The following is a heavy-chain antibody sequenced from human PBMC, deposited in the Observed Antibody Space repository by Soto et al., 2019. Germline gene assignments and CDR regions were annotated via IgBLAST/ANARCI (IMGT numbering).Heavy chain of an antibody. CDR2: ISADNGNT. V-gene: IGHV1-18*01. CDR1: GYTFTSYG. J-gene: IGHJ4*02. D-gene: IGHD6-13*01. Sequence: ASVKVSCKASGYTFTSYGISWVRQAPGQGLEWMGWISADNGNTNYAQKLQGRVTMTTDTSTSTAYMELRSLRSDDTAVYYCARASPGQYCRSWYPPPCFDYWGQGTLVTVSS. CDR3: ARASPGQYCRSWYPPPCFDY.